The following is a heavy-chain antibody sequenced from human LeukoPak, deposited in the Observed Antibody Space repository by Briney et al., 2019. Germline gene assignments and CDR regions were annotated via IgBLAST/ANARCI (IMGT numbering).Heavy chain of an antibody. V-gene: IGHV1-18*04. CDR2: ISAYNGNT. J-gene: IGHJ4*02. CDR3: ARDRVGVVIRRYFDY. CDR1: GYTFIGYY. Sequence: GASVKVSCKASGYTFIGYYIHWVRQAPGQGLEWMGWISAYNGNTNYAQKLQGRVTMTRDMSTSTVYMELRSLRSEDTAVYCCARDRVGVVIRRYFDYWGQGTLVTVSS. D-gene: IGHD3-3*01.